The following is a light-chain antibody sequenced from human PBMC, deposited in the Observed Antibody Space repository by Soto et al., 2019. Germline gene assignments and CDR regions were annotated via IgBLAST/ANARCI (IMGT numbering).Light chain of an antibody. V-gene: IGKV3-15*01. J-gene: IGKJ5*01. CDR2: GAS. Sequence: EIVMTQSPVTLSVSPGERVTLSCRASQSVSNNLAWYQQRSGQAPRLLIYGASTRVTGIPARLSGSGSGTECSPTTSSFLSEDFLIYYCPQYHNCPPITFGQGTRLDI. CDR1: QSVSNN. CDR3: PQYHNCPPIT.